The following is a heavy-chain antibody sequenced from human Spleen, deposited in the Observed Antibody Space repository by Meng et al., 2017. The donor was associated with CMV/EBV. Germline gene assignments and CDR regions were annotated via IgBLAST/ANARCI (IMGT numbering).Heavy chain of an antibody. CDR2: ISSSSSYI. V-gene: IGHV3-21*01. Sequence: SGFTLSSYSMNWVRQAPGKGLEWVSSISSSSSYIYYADSVKGRFTISRDNAKNSLYLQMNSLRAEDTAVYYCARDIGGSGRGWFDPWGQGTLVTVSS. CDR1: GFTLSSYS. D-gene: IGHD6-19*01. CDR3: ARDIGGSGRGWFDP. J-gene: IGHJ5*02.